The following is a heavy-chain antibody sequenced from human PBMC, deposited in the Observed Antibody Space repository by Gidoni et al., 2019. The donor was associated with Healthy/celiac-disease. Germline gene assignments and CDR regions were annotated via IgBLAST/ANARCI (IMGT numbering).Heavy chain of an antibody. V-gene: IGHV3-49*04. J-gene: IGHJ4*02. D-gene: IGHD5-18*01. CDR1: GFTFGDYA. CDR2: IRSKAYGGTT. CDR3: TREKLADRRGYSYGYGDY. Sequence: EVQLVESGGGLVQPGRSLRLSCTASGFTFGDYAMRWVRQAPGKGLEWGGFIRSKAYGGTTEYAASVKGRFTISRDDSKSIAYLQMNSLKTEDTAVYYCTREKLADRRGYSYGYGDYWGQGTLVTVSS.